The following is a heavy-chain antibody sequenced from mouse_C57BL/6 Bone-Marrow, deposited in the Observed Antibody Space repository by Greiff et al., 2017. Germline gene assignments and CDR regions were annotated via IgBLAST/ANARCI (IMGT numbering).Heavy chain of an antibody. CDR1: GFNIKDYY. Sequence: VQLQQSGAELVRPGASVKLSCTASGFNIKDYYMHWVKQRPEQGLEWIGRIDPEDGDTEYAPKFQGKATMTADTSSNTAYLQLSSLTSEDTAVYYCTTSIGSDYYAMDYWGQGTSVTVSS. D-gene: IGHD3-1*01. J-gene: IGHJ4*01. CDR2: IDPEDGDT. V-gene: IGHV14-1*01. CDR3: TTSIGSDYYAMDY.